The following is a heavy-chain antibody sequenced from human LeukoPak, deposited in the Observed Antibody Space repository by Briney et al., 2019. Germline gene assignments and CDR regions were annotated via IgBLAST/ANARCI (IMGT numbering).Heavy chain of an antibody. D-gene: IGHD6-13*01. V-gene: IGHV4-34*01. CDR3: ARGASAGEGYSNWFDP. Sequence: SETLSLTCAVYGGSFSGYYWSWIRQPPGKGLEWIGEINHSGSTNYNPSLKSRVTISVDTSKNQFSLKLSSVTAADTAVYYCARGASAGEGYSNWFDPWGQGTLVTVSS. CDR1: GGSFSGYY. J-gene: IGHJ5*02. CDR2: INHSGST.